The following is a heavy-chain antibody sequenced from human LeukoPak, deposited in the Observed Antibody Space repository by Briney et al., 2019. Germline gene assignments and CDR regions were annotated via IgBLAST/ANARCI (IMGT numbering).Heavy chain of an antibody. CDR2: IYYSGST. V-gene: IGHV4-39*07. J-gene: IGHJ4*02. Sequence: SETLSLTCTVSGGSISSSSYYWGWIRQPPGKGLEWIGSIYYSGSTYYNPSLKSRVIISVDTSKNQFSLKLSSVTAADTAVYYCARVKNEQWLVPTRPDGYFDYWGQGTLVTVAS. CDR1: GGSISSSSYY. D-gene: IGHD6-19*01. CDR3: ARVKNEQWLVPTRPDGYFDY.